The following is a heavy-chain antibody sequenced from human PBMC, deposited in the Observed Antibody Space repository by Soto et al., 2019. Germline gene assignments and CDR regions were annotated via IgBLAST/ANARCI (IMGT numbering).Heavy chain of an antibody. CDR1: GGSISSYY. J-gene: IGHJ6*01. CDR2: IYYSGST. CDR3: ASDLDLWSAYSPSYYGMDV. V-gene: IGHV4-59*01. Sequence: SYTLSRTCTVSGGSISSYYWSWIRQPPGKGLEWIGYIYYSGSTNYNPSLKSRVTISVDTSNHQVSLKLSSVTAADTAVYYGASDLDLWSAYSPSYYGMDVWGQGNTVT. D-gene: IGHD3-3*01.